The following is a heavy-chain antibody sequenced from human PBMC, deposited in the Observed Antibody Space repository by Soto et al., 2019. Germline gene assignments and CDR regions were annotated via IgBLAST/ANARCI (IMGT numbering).Heavy chain of an antibody. J-gene: IGHJ4*02. D-gene: IGHD6-19*01. CDR1: RFTFSSYD. V-gene: IGHV3-30*18. CDR3: AKEITPRSSNGWPFDS. CDR2: ISFDGKVK. Sequence: GGSLRLSCAASRFTFSSYDMHWVRQAPGKGLEWVTVISFDGKVKFYADSVKGRFTISRDNSKNTLYLQMNSLRLDDTAVYYCAKEITPRSSNGWPFDSWGQGTLVTVSS.